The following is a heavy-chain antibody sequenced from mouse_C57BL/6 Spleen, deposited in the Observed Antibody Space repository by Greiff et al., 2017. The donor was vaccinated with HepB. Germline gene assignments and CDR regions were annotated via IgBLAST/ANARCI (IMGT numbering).Heavy chain of an antibody. J-gene: IGHJ1*03. CDR2: IDPSDSYT. V-gene: IGHV1-69*01. Sequence: VQLQQPGAELVMPGASVKLSCKASGYTFTSYWMHWVKQRPGQGLEWIGEIDPSDSYTNYNQKFKGKSTLTVDKSSSTAYMQLSSLTSEDSAVYYCARKTVIPRYFDVWGTGTTVTVSS. CDR1: GYTFTSYW. CDR3: ARKTVIPRYFDV.